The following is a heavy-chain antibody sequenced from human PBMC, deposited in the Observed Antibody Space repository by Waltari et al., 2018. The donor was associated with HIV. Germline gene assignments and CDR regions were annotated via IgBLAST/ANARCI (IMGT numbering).Heavy chain of an antibody. D-gene: IGHD4-17*01. V-gene: IGHV3-23*01. CDR1: GFHFSSHA. CDR3: AKDPYGDYPREGYGMDV. CDR2: ISGSGGST. J-gene: IGHJ6*02. Sequence: EVQLLESGGGLVQPGGSLRLSCAGSGFHFSSHAMRWVRQAPGKGLEWVSAISGSGGSTYYADSVKGRFTISRDNSKNTLYLQMNSLRAEDTAVYYCAKDPYGDYPREGYGMDVWGQGTTVTVSS.